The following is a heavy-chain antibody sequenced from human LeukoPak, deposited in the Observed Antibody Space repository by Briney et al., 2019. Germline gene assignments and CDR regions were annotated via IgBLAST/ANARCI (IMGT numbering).Heavy chain of an antibody. J-gene: IGHJ4*02. CDR1: GFTFSSYG. CDR3: AKEFGPLGSPFDY. D-gene: IGHD3/OR15-3a*01. CDR2: ISYDGSNK. V-gene: IGHV3-30*18. Sequence: GGSLRLSCAASGFTFSSYGMHWVRQAPGKGLEWVAVISYDGSNKYYADSVKGRFTISRDNSKNTLYLQMNSLRAEDTAVYYCAKEFGPLGSPFDYWGQGTLVTVSS.